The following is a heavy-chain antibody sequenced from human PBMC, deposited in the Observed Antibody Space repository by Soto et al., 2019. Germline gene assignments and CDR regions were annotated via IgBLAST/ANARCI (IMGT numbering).Heavy chain of an antibody. Sequence: QVQLVQSGAEVKKPGASVKVSCKASGYTFTSYGISWVRQAPGQGLVWMGWIRAYNGNTNYAQKLQGRVTMTPDTSTSTAYMELRSLRSYDTAVYYCARYHGSSWYFSWFDPWGQGTLVTVSS. CDR3: ARYHGSSWYFSWFDP. CDR2: IRAYNGNT. D-gene: IGHD6-13*01. CDR1: GYTFTSYG. J-gene: IGHJ5*02. V-gene: IGHV1-18*01.